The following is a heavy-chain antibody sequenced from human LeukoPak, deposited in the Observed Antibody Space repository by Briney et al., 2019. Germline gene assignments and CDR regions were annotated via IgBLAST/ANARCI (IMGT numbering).Heavy chain of an antibody. CDR1: GFTFSSYE. D-gene: IGHD1-26*01. CDR3: ARGDPRVEATDY. CDR2: ISSSGSTI. Sequence: GGSLRLSCAASGFTFSSYEMNWVRQAPGKGLEWVSYISSSGSTIYYADSVKGRFTISRDNAKNSLYLQMNSLRAEDTAVYYCARGDPRVEATDYWGQGTLVTVSS. J-gene: IGHJ4*02. V-gene: IGHV3-48*03.